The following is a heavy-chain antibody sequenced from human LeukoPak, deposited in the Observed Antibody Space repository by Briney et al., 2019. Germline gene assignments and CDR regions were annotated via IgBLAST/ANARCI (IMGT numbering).Heavy chain of an antibody. J-gene: IGHJ3*01. CDR1: GFTFSSYR. CDR3: TRALGHSVLAFDV. Sequence: GGSLRLSCAASGFTFSSYRMNWVRQAPGKGLEWVASIKEDGREKLYVESLEGRLTIARDNAKESLHLQMRNLRVEDTAVYYCTRALGHSVLAFDVWGQGTVVIVS. CDR2: IKEDGREK. V-gene: IGHV3-7*03. D-gene: IGHD3-16*01.